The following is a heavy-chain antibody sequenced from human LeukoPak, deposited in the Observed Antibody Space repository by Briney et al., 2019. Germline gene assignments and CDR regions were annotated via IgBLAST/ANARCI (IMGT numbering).Heavy chain of an antibody. D-gene: IGHD1-26*01. Sequence: SETLSLTCAVYGGSFSGYYCSWIRQPPGKGLEWIGEINHSGSTNYNPSLKSRVTISVDTSKNQFSLKLSSVTAADTAVYYCAREMGATDYWGQGTLVTVSS. CDR1: GGSFSGYY. J-gene: IGHJ4*02. CDR3: AREMGATDY. V-gene: IGHV4-34*01. CDR2: INHSGST.